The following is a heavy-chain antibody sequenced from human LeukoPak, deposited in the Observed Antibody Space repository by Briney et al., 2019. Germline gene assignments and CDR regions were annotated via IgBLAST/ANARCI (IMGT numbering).Heavy chain of an antibody. D-gene: IGHD2-15*01. Sequence: SETLSLTCTVSGGSISSYYWSWIRQPPGKGLEWIGYIYYSGSTNYNPSLKSRVTISVDTSKNRFSLKLRSVTAADTAVYYCPRSHDTTYSSGGSCQSRAYYYYYGIDVCGQGTTVTVSS. V-gene: IGHV4-59*08. J-gene: IGHJ6*02. CDR3: PRSHDTTYSSGGSCQSRAYYYYYGIDV. CDR1: GGSISSYY. CDR2: IYYSGST.